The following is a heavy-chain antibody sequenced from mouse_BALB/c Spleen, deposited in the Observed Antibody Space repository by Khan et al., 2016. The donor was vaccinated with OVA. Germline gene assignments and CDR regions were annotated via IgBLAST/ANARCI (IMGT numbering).Heavy chain of an antibody. D-gene: IGHD1-1*02. CDR1: GYTFTNSG. CDR3: ASGGYWYFDV. CDR2: INTYTGEP. V-gene: IGHV9-3-1*01. Sequence: QIQLVQSGPELKKPGETVKISCKASGYTFTNSGMNWVKQAPGKGLKWMGWINTYTGEPTYVDDFKGRFAFSLETSASTSYLQINNLKNEDTATYFCASGGYWYFDVWGAGTTVTVSS. J-gene: IGHJ1*01.